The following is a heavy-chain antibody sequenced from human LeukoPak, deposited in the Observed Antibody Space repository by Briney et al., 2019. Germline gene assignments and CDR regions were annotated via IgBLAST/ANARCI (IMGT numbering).Heavy chain of an antibody. V-gene: IGHV4-59*01. J-gene: IGHJ4*02. CDR2: IYYNGNT. CDR3: AREGTLDGSGYYLGY. CDR1: GGSISSYY. D-gene: IGHD3-22*01. Sequence: PSETLSLTCTVSGGSISSYYWSWIRQPPGKGLEWIGYIYYNGNTNYNPSLKSRVTISVDTSKNQFSLKLSSVTAADTAVYYCAREGTLDGSGYYLGYWGQGTLVTVSS.